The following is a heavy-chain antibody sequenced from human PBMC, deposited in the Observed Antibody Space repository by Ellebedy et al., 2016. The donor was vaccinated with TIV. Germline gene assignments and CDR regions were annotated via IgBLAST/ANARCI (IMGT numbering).Heavy chain of an antibody. CDR3: ARDNPDY. Sequence: GESLKISCEASGFTFSNFWMHWIRQAPGKGLMWLSRISGDGTNIAYADSVRGRFTISRDNAKNLVYLQMSSLGAEDSALYYCARDNPDYWGRGTLVSVSS. V-gene: IGHV3-74*01. J-gene: IGHJ4*02. CDR1: GFTFSNFW. CDR2: ISGDGTNI.